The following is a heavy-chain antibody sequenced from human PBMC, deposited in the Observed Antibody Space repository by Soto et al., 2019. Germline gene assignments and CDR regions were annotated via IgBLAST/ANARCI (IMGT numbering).Heavy chain of an antibody. J-gene: IGHJ4*02. Sequence: EVPVLQSGGGLVPPGGSLRLSCAGSGFTFINTGMSWVRQAPGQGLEWVSAITGNGDTTYYADSVKGRFTISRDNSKSTLYLQMNSLRAEDTAVYYCAKIDGDFDYWGQGTLVTVSS. CDR1: GFTFINTG. CDR2: ITGNGDTT. D-gene: IGHD3-22*01. CDR3: AKIDGDFDY. V-gene: IGHV3-23*01.